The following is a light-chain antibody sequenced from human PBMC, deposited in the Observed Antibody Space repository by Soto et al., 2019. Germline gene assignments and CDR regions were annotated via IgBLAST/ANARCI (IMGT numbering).Light chain of an antibody. V-gene: IGLV1-40*01. CDR2: GNT. CDR3: QSYDDSLSVHYV. CDR1: SSNIGSTYD. J-gene: IGLJ1*01. Sequence: QSVLTQPPSVSGAPGQRVTISCTGSSSNIGSTYDVQWYQQLPGTAPKLLIHGNTDRPSGVSDRFSGSKFGTSASLAITGLQADDEADYYCQSYDDSLSVHYVFGTGTKVTVL.